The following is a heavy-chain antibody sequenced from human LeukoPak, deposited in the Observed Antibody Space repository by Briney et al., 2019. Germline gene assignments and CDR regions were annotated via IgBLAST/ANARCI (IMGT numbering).Heavy chain of an antibody. Sequence: SGPTLVNPTQTRTLTCTFSGFSLNTRGVGVGWIRQPPGRALEWLALIYWDDDRRYSPSLKSRLTITKDTSKNQVVLTMTNMDPVDTATYFRAHRKNYYDSSVFDNWGQGTLVTVSS. J-gene: IGHJ4*02. V-gene: IGHV2-5*02. CDR3: AHRKNYYDSSVFDN. D-gene: IGHD3-22*01. CDR1: GFSLNTRGVG. CDR2: IYWDDDR.